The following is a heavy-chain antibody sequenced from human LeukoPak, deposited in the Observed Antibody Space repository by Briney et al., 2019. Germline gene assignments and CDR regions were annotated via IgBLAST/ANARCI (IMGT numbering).Heavy chain of an antibody. D-gene: IGHD3-10*01. CDR3: ARDLLVVVTMVRGVIDY. CDR1: GYTFTSYG. V-gene: IGHV1-18*01. Sequence: ASVKVSCKASGYTFTSYGISWVRQAPGQGLEWMGWISAYNGNTNYAQKLQGRVTMTTDTSTSTAYMELRSLRSDDTAVYYCARDLLVVVTMVRGVIDYWGQGTLVTVSS. J-gene: IGHJ4*02. CDR2: ISAYNGNT.